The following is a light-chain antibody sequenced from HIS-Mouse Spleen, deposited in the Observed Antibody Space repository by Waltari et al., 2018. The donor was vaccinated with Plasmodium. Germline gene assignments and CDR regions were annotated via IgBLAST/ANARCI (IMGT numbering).Light chain of an antibody. CDR1: ALPKKY. Sequence: SYELTQPPSVSVSPGQTARITCSGDALPKKYAYWYQQKSGQAPVLVNYEDSKPPSGIPQRFCGSSSGTMATLTISVAQVEDEADYYCYSTDSSGNHRVFGGGTKLTVL. CDR3: YSTDSSGNHRV. J-gene: IGLJ3*02. CDR2: EDS. V-gene: IGLV3-10*01.